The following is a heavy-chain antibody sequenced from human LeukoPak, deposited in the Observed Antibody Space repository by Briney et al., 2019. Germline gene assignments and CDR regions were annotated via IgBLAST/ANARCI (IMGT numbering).Heavy chain of an antibody. CDR2: TFTSGST. CDR1: SGSMSIYC. V-gene: IGHV4-4*07. CDR3: ASDPEGEPTLGY. J-gene: IGHJ4*02. Sequence: PSETLSLTCSVSSGSMSIYCWSWIRQAAGKGLEWVGRTFTSGSTTYNPSLKSRVTMSVDTSKNQFSLKLSSVTAADTAVYYCASDPEGEPTLGYWGQGTLVTVSS. D-gene: IGHD2/OR15-2a*01.